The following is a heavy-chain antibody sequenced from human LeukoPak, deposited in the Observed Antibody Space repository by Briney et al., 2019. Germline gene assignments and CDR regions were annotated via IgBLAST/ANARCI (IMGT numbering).Heavy chain of an antibody. V-gene: IGHV1-2*02. CDR1: GYTFTGYH. Sequence: ASVKVSCKASGYTFTGYHLHWVRQAPGQGLEWMGWISPNSGGTNYAQKFQGRVTMTRDTSISTAYMELSSLRSDDTAVYYCARVKSPSYYYYGLDVWGQGTTVTVSS. CDR2: ISPNSGGT. CDR3: ARVKSPSYYYYGLDV. J-gene: IGHJ6*02.